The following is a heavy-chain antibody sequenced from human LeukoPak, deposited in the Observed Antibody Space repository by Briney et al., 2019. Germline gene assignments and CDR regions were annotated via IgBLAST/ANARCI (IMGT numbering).Heavy chain of an antibody. D-gene: IGHD2-2*01. Sequence: GGSLRLSCAASGFNFNNYAMSWVRQAPGKGLERVSSISSSSSYIYYADSVKGRFTISRDNAKNSLYLQMNSLRAEDTAVYYCARDSPGGCSSTSCPPGYDAFDIWGQGTMVTVSS. CDR3: ARDSPGGCSSTSCPPGYDAFDI. J-gene: IGHJ3*02. CDR2: ISSSSSYI. CDR1: GFNFNNYA. V-gene: IGHV3-21*01.